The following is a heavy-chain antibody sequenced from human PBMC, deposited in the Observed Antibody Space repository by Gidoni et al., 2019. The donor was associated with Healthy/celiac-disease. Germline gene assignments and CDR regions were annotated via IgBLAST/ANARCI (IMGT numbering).Heavy chain of an antibody. Sequence: EVQLVESGGGLVQHGGSLRLSCAASGFPFCSYEMNWVRQAPGKGLEGVAYISSRGSTIYYADSVKGRFTISRDNAKNALYLQMNSLRAEDTAVYYCARDLGVGATNGVGYWGQGTLVTVSS. J-gene: IGHJ4*02. V-gene: IGHV3-48*03. D-gene: IGHD1-26*01. CDR3: ARDLGVGATNGVGY. CDR2: ISSRGSTI. CDR1: GFPFCSYE.